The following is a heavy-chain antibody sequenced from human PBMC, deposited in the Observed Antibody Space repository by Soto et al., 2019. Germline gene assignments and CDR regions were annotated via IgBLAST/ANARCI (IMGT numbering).Heavy chain of an antibody. D-gene: IGHD6-13*01. V-gene: IGHV1-2*04. Sequence: ASVKVSCKASGYTFTGYYMHWVRQAPGQGLEWMGWINPNSGGTNYVQKFQGWVTITRDMSTSTAYMELSSLRSEDTAVYYCAAYRLGSSWPHYSYGMDVWGQGTTVTVSS. J-gene: IGHJ6*02. CDR1: GYTFTGYY. CDR3: AAYRLGSSWPHYSYGMDV. CDR2: INPNSGGT.